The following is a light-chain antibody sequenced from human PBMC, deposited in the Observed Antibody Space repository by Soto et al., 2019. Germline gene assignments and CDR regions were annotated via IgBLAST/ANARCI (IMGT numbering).Light chain of an antibody. V-gene: IGKV3-11*01. CDR2: DAS. J-gene: IGKJ4*01. CDR3: QQRKFWPPLT. Sequence: EVVLTQSPVTLALSPGDRATLSCRTSHSVNIYLAWYQHKPGQAPTLLIYDASNRATGIPARFSGSGSGTDFTLTISSLEPEDFAVYYCQQRKFWPPLTFGGGTKVELK. CDR1: HSVNIY.